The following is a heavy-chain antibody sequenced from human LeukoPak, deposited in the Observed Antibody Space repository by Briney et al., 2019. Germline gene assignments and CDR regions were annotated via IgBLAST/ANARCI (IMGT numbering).Heavy chain of an antibody. CDR1: GDSVSSNSAA. D-gene: IGHD6-13*01. V-gene: IGHV6-1*01. Sequence: SQTLSLTCAISGDSVSSNSAAWNWIRQSPSRGPEWLGRTYYRSKWYNDYAVSVKSRITINPDTSKNQFSLQLNSVTPEDTAVYYCARDEPGTIAAAGIFDYWGQGTLVTVSS. CDR3: ARDEPGTIAAAGIFDY. J-gene: IGHJ4*02. CDR2: TYYRSKWYN.